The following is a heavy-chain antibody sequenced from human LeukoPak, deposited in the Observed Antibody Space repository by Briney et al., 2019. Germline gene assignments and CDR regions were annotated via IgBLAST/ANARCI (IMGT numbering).Heavy chain of an antibody. CDR2: IHNDYTT. CDR1: GFAFSAYE. J-gene: IGHJ4*02. V-gene: IGHV3-23*01. Sequence: GGSLRLSCAASGFAFSAYEMSWVRQAPGKGLEWVSTIHNDYTTHYADSVRGRFTISRDNSQNTLYLQMNSLRAEDTAIYYCAHRTGFDYWGQGTPVTVSS. D-gene: IGHD1-1*01. CDR3: AHRTGFDY.